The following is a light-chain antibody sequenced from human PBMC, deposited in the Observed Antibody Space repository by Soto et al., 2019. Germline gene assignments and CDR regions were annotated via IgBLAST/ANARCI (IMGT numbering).Light chain of an antibody. J-gene: IGKJ1*01. V-gene: IGKV1-17*03. Sequence: DIQMTQSPSAMSASVGDRGTSTRLSSQGSSNYLAWFQQKPGKAPKLLRVAASSLQRWGPSMFSGSGAGTYFTLTISCLQSADFATYSCLQYYRYTRTCGPGTNVEIK. CDR1: QGSSNY. CDR2: AAS. CDR3: LQYYRYTRT.